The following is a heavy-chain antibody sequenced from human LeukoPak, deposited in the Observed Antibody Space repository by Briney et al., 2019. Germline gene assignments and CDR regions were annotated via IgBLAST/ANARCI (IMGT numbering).Heavy chain of an antibody. CDR2: ISSSSSYI. D-gene: IGHD3-3*01. CDR1: GFTFSSYS. Sequence: GGSLRLSCAASGFTFSSYSMNWVRQAPGKGLEWVSSISSSSSYIYYADSVKGRFTISRDNSKNTLYLQMNSLRAEDTAVYYCAKDREQYYDFWSGYYYFDYWGQGTLVTVSS. V-gene: IGHV3-21*04. J-gene: IGHJ4*02. CDR3: AKDREQYYDFWSGYYYFDY.